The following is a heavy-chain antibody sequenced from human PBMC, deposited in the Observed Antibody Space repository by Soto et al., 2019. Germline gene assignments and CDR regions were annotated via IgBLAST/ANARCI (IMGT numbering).Heavy chain of an antibody. V-gene: IGHV3-33*01. D-gene: IGHD4-17*01. CDR1: GFTFNTHG. J-gene: IGHJ4*02. CDR2: IWYDGSQR. CDR3: ARIDDYGDYVTDY. Sequence: SLRLSCAASGFTFNTHGMHWVRQAPGKGLEWVAVIWYDGSQRYYADFVRGRFTISRDNSQNTLYLQMTSLRAEDTAVYYCARIDDYGDYVTDYWGQGARVTVSS.